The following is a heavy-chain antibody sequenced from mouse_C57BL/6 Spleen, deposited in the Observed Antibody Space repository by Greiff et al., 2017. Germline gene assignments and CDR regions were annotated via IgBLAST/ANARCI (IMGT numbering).Heavy chain of an antibody. Sequence: QVQLQQPGAELVKPGASVKLSCKASGYTFTSYWMHWVKQRPGRGLEWIGRIDPNSGGTKYNEKFKSKATLTVDKPSSTAYMKLSSLTSEDSAVYYCARTYYSNYEYFDVWGTGTTVTVSS. CDR2: IDPNSGGT. CDR1: GYTFTSYW. D-gene: IGHD2-5*01. CDR3: ARTYYSNYEYFDV. V-gene: IGHV1-72*01. J-gene: IGHJ1*03.